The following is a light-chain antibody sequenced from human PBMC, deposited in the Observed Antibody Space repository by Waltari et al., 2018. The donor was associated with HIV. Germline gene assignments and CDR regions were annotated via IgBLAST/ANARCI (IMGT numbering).Light chain of an antibody. CDR3: SSYAGPNHLL. CDR2: GVN. CDR1: SRDVGAYNF. Sequence: QSALTRPPSASGSPGQSVTFSCTGTSRDVGAYNFVSWYQQHPGKAPKLIIYGVNRRPSGVPDRFSGSKSGNTASLTVSGLQADDEADYYCSSYAGPNHLLFGGGTKLTVL. J-gene: IGLJ2*01. V-gene: IGLV2-8*01.